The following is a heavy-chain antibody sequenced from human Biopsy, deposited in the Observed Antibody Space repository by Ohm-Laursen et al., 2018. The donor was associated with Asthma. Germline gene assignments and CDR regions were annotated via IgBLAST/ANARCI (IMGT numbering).Heavy chain of an antibody. V-gene: IGHV3-23*01. D-gene: IGHD2-2*01. Sequence: GSLRLSCAASGFTFDDYAMSWVRQAPGKGLQWVSSISPGAGSTYYADSVRGRFTISRDNSNTVFLQMNSLRAEDTAVYYCARISICRTTTCYSYFSYSMDVWGQGTTVTVSS. CDR1: GFTFDDYA. J-gene: IGHJ6*02. CDR2: ISPGAGST. CDR3: ARISICRTTTCYSYFSYSMDV.